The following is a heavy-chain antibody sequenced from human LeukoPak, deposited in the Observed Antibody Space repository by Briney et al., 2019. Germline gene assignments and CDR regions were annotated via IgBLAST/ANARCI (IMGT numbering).Heavy chain of an antibody. CDR2: INPNSGGT. CDR3: ARDYTTGLLNWFDP. D-gene: IGHD4-17*01. CDR1: GYTFTGYY. J-gene: IGHJ5*02. V-gene: IGHV1-2*02. Sequence: ASVKVSCKASGYTFTGYYMHWVRQAPGQGLEWMGWINPNSGGTNYAQKFQGRVTMTRDTSISTAYMELSSLRSEDTAVYYCARDYTTGLLNWFDPWGQGTLVTVSS.